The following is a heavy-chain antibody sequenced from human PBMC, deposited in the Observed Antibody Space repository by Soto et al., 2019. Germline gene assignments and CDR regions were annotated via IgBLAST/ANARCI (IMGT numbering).Heavy chain of an antibody. CDR3: ARRTPGWYFDL. CDR2: ISGNGGST. CDR1: GFTFSSYA. V-gene: IGHV3-64*01. J-gene: IGHJ2*01. Sequence: EVQLVESGGGLVQPGGSLRLSCAASGFTFSSYAMHWVRQAPGKGLEYVSAISGNGGSTYYANSVTGRFTISRDNSRNPVNRQMGSLVDEEMAGHRYARRTPGWYFDLWGRG.